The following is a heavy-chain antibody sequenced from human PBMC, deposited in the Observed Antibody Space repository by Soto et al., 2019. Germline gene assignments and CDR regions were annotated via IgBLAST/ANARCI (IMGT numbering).Heavy chain of an antibody. J-gene: IGHJ4*02. CDR3: ARTYYYGSGSYISQRYYFDY. Sequence: PSETLSLTCTVSGGSISSYYWSWIRQPPGKGLEWTGYIYYSGSTNYNPSLKSRVTISVDTSKNQFSLKLSSVTAADTAVYYCARTYYYGSGSYISQRYYFDYWGQGTLVTVSS. CDR2: IYYSGST. D-gene: IGHD3-10*01. CDR1: GGSISSYY. V-gene: IGHV4-59*01.